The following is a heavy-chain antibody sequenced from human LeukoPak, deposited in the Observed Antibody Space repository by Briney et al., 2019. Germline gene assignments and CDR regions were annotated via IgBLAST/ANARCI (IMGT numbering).Heavy chain of an antibody. J-gene: IGHJ4*02. Sequence: GRSLRLSCTASGFTFGDYAMSWFRQAPGKGLEWVGFIRSKAYGETTEYAASVKGRFTISRDDSKSIAYLQMNSLKTEDTAVYYCTSNHGRSGYTPDYWGRGILVTVSS. CDR1: GFTFGDYA. CDR3: TSNHGRSGYTPDY. V-gene: IGHV3-49*03. CDR2: IRSKAYGETT. D-gene: IGHD3-3*01.